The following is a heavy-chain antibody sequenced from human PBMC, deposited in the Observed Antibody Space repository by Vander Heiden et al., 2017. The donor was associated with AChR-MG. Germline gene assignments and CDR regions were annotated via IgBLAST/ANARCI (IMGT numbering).Heavy chain of an antibody. CDR1: GGTFSSYA. D-gene: IGHD1-26*01. CDR2: SIPIFGTA. J-gene: IGHJ4*02. V-gene: IGHV1-69*01. Sequence: QVQLVQSGAEVKKPGSSVQVSCKASGGTFSSYANSWVRQAPGQGLEWMGGSIPIFGTANYAQKFQGRVTITADESTSTAYMELSSLRSEDTAVYYCARDSLGGSSDYWGQGTLVTVSS. CDR3: ARDSLGGSSDY.